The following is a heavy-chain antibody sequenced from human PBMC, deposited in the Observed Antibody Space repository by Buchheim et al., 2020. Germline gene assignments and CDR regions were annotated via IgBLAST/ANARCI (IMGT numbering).Heavy chain of an antibody. D-gene: IGHD6-13*01. CDR3: ARGGEEQQVDQGLYYFDY. Sequence: EVQLVESGGGLVQPGGSLRLSCAASGFTFSSNWMHWVRQAPGKGLVWVSRIKSDGSSPRYADSVKGRFTISRDNAKNKLYLQMNSLRAEDAAMYYCARGGEEQQVDQGLYYFDYWGQGIL. J-gene: IGHJ4*02. V-gene: IGHV3-74*01. CDR2: IKSDGSSP. CDR1: GFTFSSNW.